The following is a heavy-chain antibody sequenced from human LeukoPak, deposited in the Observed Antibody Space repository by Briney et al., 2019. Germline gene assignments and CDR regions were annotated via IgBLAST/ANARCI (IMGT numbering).Heavy chain of an antibody. V-gene: IGHV3-23*01. CDR1: GFNFANHA. CDR3: VREDTPATANY. CDR2: ISGGGDIT. D-gene: IGHD2-21*02. J-gene: IGHJ4*02. Sequence: GGSLRLSCAASGFNFANHAMSWVRQTPGKGLEWVSAISGGGDITYYADSVTGRFTISRDNSKDTLFLQMHSLKPGDTTVYYCVREDTPATANYWGQGTLVTISS.